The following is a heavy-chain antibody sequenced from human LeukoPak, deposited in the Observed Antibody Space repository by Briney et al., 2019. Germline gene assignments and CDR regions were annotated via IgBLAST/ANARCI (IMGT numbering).Heavy chain of an antibody. CDR3: ARGRSGGWYGDDAFDI. CDR2: MNPNSGNT. CDR1: GYTFTSYD. V-gene: IGHV1-8*03. Sequence: ASVKVSCKASGYTFTSYDINWVRQATGQGLEWMGWMNPNSGNTGYAQKFQGRVTITRNTSISTAYMELSSLRSEDTAVYYCARGRSGGWYGDDAFDIWGQGTMVTVSS. J-gene: IGHJ3*02. D-gene: IGHD6-19*01.